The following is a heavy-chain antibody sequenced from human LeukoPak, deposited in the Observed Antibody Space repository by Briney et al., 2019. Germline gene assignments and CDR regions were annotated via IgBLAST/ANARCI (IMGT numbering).Heavy chain of an antibody. CDR1: GYTFTSYY. CDR3: VGGTITMVRGVSNNNYGMDV. D-gene: IGHD3-10*01. Sequence: GASVKVSCKASGYTFTSYYMHWVRQAPGQGLEWMGISNPNGGSTSYAQKFQGRVTMTRVTSTSTVYMELSSLRSEDTAVYYCVGGTITMVRGVSNNNYGMDVWGKGTTVTVSS. J-gene: IGHJ6*04. V-gene: IGHV1-46*01. CDR2: SNPNGGST.